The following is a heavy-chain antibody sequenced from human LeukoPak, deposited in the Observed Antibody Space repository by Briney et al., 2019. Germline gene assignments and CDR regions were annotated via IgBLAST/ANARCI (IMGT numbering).Heavy chain of an antibody. D-gene: IGHD5-12*01. CDR3: ARIPSGYDFDFEFDY. J-gene: IGHJ4*02. CDR2: ISGSSSYI. V-gene: IGHV3-21*01. CDR1: GFTFSSYS. Sequence: PGGSLRLSCAASGFTFSSYSMNWVRQAPGKGLEWVSSISGSSSYIYYADSVKGRFTISRDNAKNSLYLQMNSLRAEDTAVYYCARIPSGYDFDFEFDYWGQGTLVTVSS.